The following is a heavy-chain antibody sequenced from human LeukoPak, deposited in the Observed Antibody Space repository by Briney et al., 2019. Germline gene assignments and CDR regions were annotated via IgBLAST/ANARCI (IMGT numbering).Heavy chain of an antibody. V-gene: IGHV4-30-4*07. CDR1: GGSISSGGYS. Sequence: SQTLSLTCAVSGGSISSGGYSWSWIRQPPGKGLEWIGHICTSGSTNYNPSLKSRVTISVDTSKNQFSLKLSSVTAADTAVYYCARGRGGAAAGTWYYYYMDVWGKGTTVTVSS. J-gene: IGHJ6*03. CDR2: ICTSGST. CDR3: ARGRGGAAAGTWYYYYMDV. D-gene: IGHD6-13*01.